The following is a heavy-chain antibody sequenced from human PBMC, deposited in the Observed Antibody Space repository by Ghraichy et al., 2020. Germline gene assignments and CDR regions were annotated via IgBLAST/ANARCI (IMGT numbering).Heavy chain of an antibody. V-gene: IGHV3-23*01. D-gene: IGHD3-10*01. CDR3: AIPKVAADVGSPFDI. CDR1: GFTFSSST. J-gene: IGHJ3*02. Sequence: GGSLRLSCAASGFTFSSSTMTWVRQAPGKGLEWVSSISVSGGVTYYADSVKGRFTISRDNSKTTLYLQMSSLRAGDTALYYCAIPKVAADVGSPFDIWGQGTMVTVSS. CDR2: ISVSGGVT.